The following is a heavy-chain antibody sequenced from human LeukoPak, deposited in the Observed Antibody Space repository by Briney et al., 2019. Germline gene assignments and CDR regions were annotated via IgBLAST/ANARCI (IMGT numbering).Heavy chain of an antibody. CDR2: IKSKTDGGTT. CDR3: KWCGHFLNGLDV. CDR1: GFTFTNAW. Sequence: GGSLRLSCAASGFTFTNAWMSWVRQAPGKGLEWVGRIKSKTDGGTTEYAAPVKGRFTVSRDDLRNTLYLQMNSLKTEDTAVYYCKWCGHFLNGLDVWGKGTTVTVSS. J-gene: IGHJ6*04. V-gene: IGHV3-15*01. D-gene: IGHD3-10*01.